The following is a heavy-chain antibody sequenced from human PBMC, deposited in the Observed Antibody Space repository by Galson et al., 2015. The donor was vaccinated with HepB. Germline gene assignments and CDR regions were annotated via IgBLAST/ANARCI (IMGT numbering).Heavy chain of an antibody. CDR2: ISSSSSYI. J-gene: IGHJ4*02. Sequence: LRLSCAASGFTFSSYSMNWVRQAPGKGLEWVSSISSSSSYIYYADSVKGRFTISRDNAKNSLYLQMNSLRAEDTAVYYCASGYYYDSSGYYYSFPDYWGQGTLVTVSS. D-gene: IGHD3-22*01. V-gene: IGHV3-21*01. CDR3: ASGYYYDSSGYYYSFPDY. CDR1: GFTFSSYS.